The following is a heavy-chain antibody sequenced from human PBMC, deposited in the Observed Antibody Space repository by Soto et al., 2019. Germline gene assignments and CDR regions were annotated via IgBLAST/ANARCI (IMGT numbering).Heavy chain of an antibody. CDR2: IIPIFDAP. CDR3: TRAIGYGGVMGGFDY. CDR1: GGTFNMFA. D-gene: IGHD3-16*01. Sequence: QVELVQSGAQVKKPGSAVKVSCKATGGTFNMFAMNWVRQAPGHGLEWMGGIIPIFDAPRYSEQFQGRVTITVDESTSTAYMKLSRLRSDDRAIYYCTRAIGYGGVMGGFDYWGQGTLGTVSS. V-gene: IGHV1-69*01. J-gene: IGHJ4*02.